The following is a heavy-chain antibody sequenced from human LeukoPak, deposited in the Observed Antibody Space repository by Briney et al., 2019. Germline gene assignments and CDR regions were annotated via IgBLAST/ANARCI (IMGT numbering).Heavy chain of an antibody. CDR2: IWSDGTNR. CDR3: ARDAQRGFDYSNSLQY. D-gene: IGHD4-11*01. V-gene: IGHV3-33*08. Sequence: GGSLRLSCAASGFTFSSYAMHWVRQAPGKGLEWVAVIWSDGTNRYYGDSMKGRFSISRDDSQKRVFLQMNNLRADDTAVYYCARDAQRGFDYSNSLQYWGQGALVTVSS. CDR1: GFTFSSYA. J-gene: IGHJ4*02.